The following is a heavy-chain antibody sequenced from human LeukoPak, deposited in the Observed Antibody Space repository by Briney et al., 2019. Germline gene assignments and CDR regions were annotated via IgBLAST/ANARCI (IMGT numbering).Heavy chain of an antibody. CDR3: ATYSSSWSPDDAFDI. CDR2: INHSGST. D-gene: IGHD6-13*01. V-gene: IGHV4-34*01. CDR1: GGSFSGYY. Sequence: SETLSLTCAVYGGSFSGYYWSWIRQPPGKGLEWIGEINHSGSTNYNPSLKSRVTISVDTSKNQFSLKLSSVTAADTAVYYCATYSSSWSPDDAFDIWGQGTMVTVSS. J-gene: IGHJ3*02.